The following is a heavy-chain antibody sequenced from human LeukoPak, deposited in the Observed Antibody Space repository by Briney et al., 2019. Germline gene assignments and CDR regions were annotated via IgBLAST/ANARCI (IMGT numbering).Heavy chain of an antibody. Sequence: KPGGSLTLSCAASGFTFSDYYMSWIRQAPGKGLEWVSYISSSSSYTNYADSVKGRFTISRDNSKNTLYLQMNSLRAEDTAVYYCAKELSGWLDYWGQGTLVTVSS. D-gene: IGHD6-19*01. CDR1: GFTFSDYY. V-gene: IGHV3-11*06. CDR3: AKELSGWLDY. J-gene: IGHJ4*02. CDR2: ISSSSSYT.